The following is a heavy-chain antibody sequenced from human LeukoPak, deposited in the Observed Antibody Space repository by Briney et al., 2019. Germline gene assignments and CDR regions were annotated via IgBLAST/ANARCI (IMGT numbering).Heavy chain of an antibody. V-gene: IGHV3-53*04. CDR2: IYSGGST. CDR1: GFTVSSNY. Sequence: GGSLRLSCAASGFTVSSNYMSWVRQAPGKGLEWVSVIYSGGSTYYADSVKGGFTISRHNSKNTLYLQMNSLRAEDTAVYYCARVYISGWFDHWGQGTLVTVSS. CDR3: ARVYISGWFDH. J-gene: IGHJ5*02. D-gene: IGHD6-19*01.